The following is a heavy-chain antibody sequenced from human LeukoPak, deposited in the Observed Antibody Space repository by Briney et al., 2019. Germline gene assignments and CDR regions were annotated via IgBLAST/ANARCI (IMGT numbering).Heavy chain of an antibody. Sequence: SETLSLTCTVSGGSISSGSYYWSWIRQPAGKGLEWIGRFYTSGSTNYNPSLKSRVTISVDTSKNQFSLKLSSVTAADTAVYYCARERSSWYTQNYYYYYMDVWGKGTTVTISS. CDR3: ARERSSWYTQNYYYYYMDV. D-gene: IGHD6-13*01. V-gene: IGHV4-61*02. J-gene: IGHJ6*03. CDR2: FYTSGST. CDR1: GGSISSGSYY.